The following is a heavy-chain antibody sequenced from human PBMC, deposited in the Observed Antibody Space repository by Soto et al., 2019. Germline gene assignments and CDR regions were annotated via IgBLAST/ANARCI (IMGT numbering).Heavy chain of an antibody. CDR3: AKDYGDYKDYYYGMDV. CDR2: ISGSGGST. CDR1: GFTFSSYA. D-gene: IGHD4-17*01. J-gene: IGHJ6*02. V-gene: IGHV3-23*01. Sequence: GGSLRLSCAASGFTFSSYARSWVRKTPGKGLEWVSAISGSGGSTYYADSVKGRFTISRDNSKNTLYLQMNSLRAEDTAVYYCAKDYGDYKDYYYGMDVWGQGTTVTVSS.